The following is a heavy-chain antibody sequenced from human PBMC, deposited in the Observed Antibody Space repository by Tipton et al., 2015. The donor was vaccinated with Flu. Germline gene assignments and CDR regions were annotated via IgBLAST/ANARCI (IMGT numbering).Heavy chain of an antibody. CDR1: GFTFTSFA. D-gene: IGHD6-13*01. CDR2: INQGGSKE. Sequence: SLRLSCAASGFTFTSFAMNWVRQSPGKGPEWVANINQGGSKEYYVDSVKGRFTISRDNAKNSVYLQMSSLRGEDMAVYYCVRGIASAASTWGQGTMVTVSS. CDR3: VRGIASAAST. J-gene: IGHJ3*01. V-gene: IGHV3-7*03.